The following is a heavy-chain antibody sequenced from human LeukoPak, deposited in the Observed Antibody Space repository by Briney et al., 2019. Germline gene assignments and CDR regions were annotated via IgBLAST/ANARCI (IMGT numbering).Heavy chain of an antibody. Sequence: ASVKVSCKASGYTFTHYTMHWLRQAPGQRLDWMGWINGGSGNTKYSPEFQGRVTITRDTSASTAYMELSSLRSEDTAVYYCANPRYDSSGYYYVDWGQGTLVTVSS. CDR3: ANPRYDSSGYYYVD. D-gene: IGHD3-22*01. V-gene: IGHV1-3*01. CDR2: INGGSGNT. J-gene: IGHJ4*02. CDR1: GYTFTHYT.